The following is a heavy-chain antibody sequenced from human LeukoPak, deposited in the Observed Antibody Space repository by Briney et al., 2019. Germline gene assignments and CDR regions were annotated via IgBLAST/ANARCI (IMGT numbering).Heavy chain of an antibody. CDR3: ARDRVVPAAYTPYYFDY. CDR1: GFTFSSYA. J-gene: IGHJ4*02. Sequence: GGSLRLSCAASGFTFSSYAMNWVRQAPGKGLEWLSYISGSSGTIYYAESVKGRFTISRDNAKNSLYLQMNSLRVEDTAVYYCARDRVVPAAYTPYYFDYWGQGTLVTVSS. V-gene: IGHV3-48*01. D-gene: IGHD2-2*01. CDR2: ISGSSGTI.